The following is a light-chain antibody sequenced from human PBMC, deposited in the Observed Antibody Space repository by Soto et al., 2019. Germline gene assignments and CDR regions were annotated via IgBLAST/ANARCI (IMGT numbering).Light chain of an antibody. CDR1: SSDVGGYNY. CDR2: DVS. J-gene: IGLJ3*02. V-gene: IGLV2-11*01. Sequence: QSALTQPRSVSGSPGQSVTISCTGTSSDVGGYNYVSWYQQHPGKAPKLMIYDVSKRPSGVPDRFSGSKSGNTASLTISGLQAEVEADYYCCSYAGSYTSWVFGGGTKLTVL. CDR3: CSYAGSYTSWV.